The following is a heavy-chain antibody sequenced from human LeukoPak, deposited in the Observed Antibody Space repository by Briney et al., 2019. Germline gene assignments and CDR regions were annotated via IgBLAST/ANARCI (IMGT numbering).Heavy chain of an antibody. Sequence: PAGSLRLSCAGSGGTVRSNYMNWVRKAPRKGLEWVSSSTSSSTYIYYADSVKGRFPISRDNAKNSLHLQMNSLRAEDTAVYFCARDRETFYYGSSGPVLEYFQHWGQGTLVTVSS. V-gene: IGHV3-21*06. J-gene: IGHJ1*01. CDR3: ARDRETFYYGSSGPVLEYFQH. CDR1: GGTVRSNY. CDR2: STSSSTYI. D-gene: IGHD3-22*01.